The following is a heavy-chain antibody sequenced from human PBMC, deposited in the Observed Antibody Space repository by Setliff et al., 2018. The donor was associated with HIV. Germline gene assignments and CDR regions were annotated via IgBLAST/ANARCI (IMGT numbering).Heavy chain of an antibody. CDR1: GSTFTSYG. CDR3: ARDRERGQYSRSAVGGYYYYYMDV. D-gene: IGHD6-6*01. J-gene: IGHJ6*03. CDR2: ISGYNGNT. Sequence: ASVKVSCKASGSTFTSYGISWVRQAPGQGLEWMGWISGYNGNTNYAQNFQGRVTLTRDTSTSTVYMELSRLKSDDTAVYYCARDRERGQYSRSAVGGYYYYYMDVWGKGTTVTVSS. V-gene: IGHV1-18*01.